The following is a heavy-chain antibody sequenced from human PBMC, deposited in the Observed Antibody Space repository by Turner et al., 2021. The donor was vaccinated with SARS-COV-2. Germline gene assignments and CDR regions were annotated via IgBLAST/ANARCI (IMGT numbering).Heavy chain of an antibody. Sequence: QVQLVESGGGVVQPGRSLRLSCSASGFTFSSYGMHWVRQAPWKGLEWVAFIWYDGSNKYYADSGKGRFTISRDNSKNTLYLQMNSLRAEDTAVYYCARDKGEGSSGWLIPSGSYYFAYWGQGTLVTVSS. CDR3: ARDKGEGSSGWLIPSGSYYFAY. J-gene: IGHJ4*02. V-gene: IGHV3-33*01. CDR2: IWYDGSNK. CDR1: GFTFSSYG. D-gene: IGHD6-19*01.